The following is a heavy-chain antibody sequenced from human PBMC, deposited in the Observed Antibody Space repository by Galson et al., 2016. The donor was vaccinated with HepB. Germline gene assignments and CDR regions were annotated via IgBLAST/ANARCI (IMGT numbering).Heavy chain of an antibody. CDR1: GLTFDTYA. V-gene: IGHV3-9*01. CDR3: ARSARPYYYYHGMDV. D-gene: IGHD6-6*01. Sequence: SLRLSCAASGLTFDTYAMHWVRQAPGKGLEWVSGISWNSGSIGYADSVKGRITISRDNAKNSLYLQMNSLRAEDTALYYCARSARPYYYYHGMDVWGQGTTVTVSS. CDR2: ISWNSGSI. J-gene: IGHJ6*02.